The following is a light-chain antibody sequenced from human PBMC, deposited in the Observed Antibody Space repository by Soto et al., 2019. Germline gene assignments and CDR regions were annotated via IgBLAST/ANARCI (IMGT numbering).Light chain of an antibody. CDR2: AAS. J-gene: IGKJ3*01. V-gene: IGKV1-27*01. CDR1: QGIRNF. Sequence: DIQMTQSPTSLSASVGDRVTITCRASQGIRNFVAWYQQKPGKAPKLLIYAASTSQSGDTTRFSGSGSGTDFTLTINSLQPEDVPTYSCQKYSSVPVFGPGTKVEIK. CDR3: QKYSSVPV.